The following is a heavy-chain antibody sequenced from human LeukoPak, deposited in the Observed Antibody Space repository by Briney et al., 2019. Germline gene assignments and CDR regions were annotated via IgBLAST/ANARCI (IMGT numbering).Heavy chain of an antibody. CDR1: GYSFTSYW. Sequence: GESLKISCKGSGYSFTSYWIGWVRQMPGKGLEWMGIIYPGDSDTRYSPSFQGQVTISADKSISTAYLQWSSLKASDTAMYYCARRPVYYYDSSGYPAYYLDYWGQGTLVTVSS. J-gene: IGHJ4*02. CDR3: ARRPVYYYDSSGYPAYYLDY. D-gene: IGHD3-22*01. CDR2: IYPGDSDT. V-gene: IGHV5-51*01.